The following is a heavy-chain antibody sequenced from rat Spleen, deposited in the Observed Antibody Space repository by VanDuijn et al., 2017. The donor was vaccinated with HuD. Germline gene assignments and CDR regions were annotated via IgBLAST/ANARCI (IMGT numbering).Heavy chain of an antibody. Sequence: EVQLVESDGGLVQPGRSLKLSCAASGFTFSNYYMAWVRQAPTKGLEWVASITNTGGKTYYPDSVRGRFTISRDNAKSTLYLQMNSLRSEDTATYYCARQLTTRGWYFDFWGQGVMVTVSS. D-gene: IGHD1-10*01. V-gene: IGHV5-25*01. CDR2: ITNTGGKT. CDR3: ARQLTTRGWYFDF. J-gene: IGHJ2*01. CDR1: GFTFSNYY.